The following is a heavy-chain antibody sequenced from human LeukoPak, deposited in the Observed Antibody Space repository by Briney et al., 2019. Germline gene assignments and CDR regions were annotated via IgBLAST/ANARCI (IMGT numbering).Heavy chain of an antibody. V-gene: IGHV4-39*01. CDR2: IYYSGST. Sequence: SETLSLTCTVSGGSISSSSYYWGWIRQPPGKGLEWIGSIYYSGSTYYNPSLKSRVTISVDTSKNQFSLKLSSATAADTAVYYCARQGIAAAGLYYYYYGMDVWGQGTTVTVSS. D-gene: IGHD6-13*01. CDR3: ARQGIAAAGLYYYYYGMDV. CDR1: GGSISSSSYY. J-gene: IGHJ6*02.